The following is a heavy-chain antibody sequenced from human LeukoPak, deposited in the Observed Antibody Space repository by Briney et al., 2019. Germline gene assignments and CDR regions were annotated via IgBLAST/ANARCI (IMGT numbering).Heavy chain of an antibody. J-gene: IGHJ6*02. Sequence: SETLSLTCTVSGGSTSSYHWNWIRQPPGKGLEWIGYIYYSGSTNYNPSLKSRVTISVDTSKNQFSLKLSSVTAADTAVYYCARLPSKYCSSTSCYTDYYYGMDVWGQGTTVTVSS. D-gene: IGHD2-2*02. CDR1: GGSTSSYH. V-gene: IGHV4-59*08. CDR3: ARLPSKYCSSTSCYTDYYYGMDV. CDR2: IYYSGST.